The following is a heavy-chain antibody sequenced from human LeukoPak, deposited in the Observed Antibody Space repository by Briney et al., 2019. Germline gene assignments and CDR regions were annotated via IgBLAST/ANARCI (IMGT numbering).Heavy chain of an antibody. V-gene: IGHV1-2*02. CDR1: GYTFTGYY. CDR2: INPNSGGT. CDR3: ARAAAPLEAFDY. J-gene: IGHJ4*01. Sequence: ASVKVFCKASGYTFTGYYMHWVRQAPGQGLEWMGWINPNSGGTNYAQKFQGRVTMTRDTSISTAYMELSRLRSDDTAVYYCARAAAPLEAFDYWGQGTLVTVSS.